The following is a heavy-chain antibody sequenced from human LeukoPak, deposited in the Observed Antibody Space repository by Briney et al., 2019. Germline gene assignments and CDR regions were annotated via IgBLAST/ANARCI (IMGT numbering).Heavy chain of an antibody. Sequence: ASVKVSCKASGYTFTGYYMHWVRQAPGQGLEWMGRINPNSGGTNYAQKFQGGVTMTRDTSISTAYMELSRLRSEDTAVYYCAAYCSGGSCYSDNFDYWGQGTLVTVSS. CDR3: AAYCSGGSCYSDNFDY. CDR2: INPNSGGT. J-gene: IGHJ4*02. CDR1: GYTFTGYY. V-gene: IGHV1-2*06. D-gene: IGHD2-15*01.